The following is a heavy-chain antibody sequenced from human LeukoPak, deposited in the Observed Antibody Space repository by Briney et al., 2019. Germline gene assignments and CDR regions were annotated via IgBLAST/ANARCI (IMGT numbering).Heavy chain of an antibody. CDR2: INPNSGGT. D-gene: IGHD1-26*01. CDR1: GYTFTGYY. CDR3: ARDVGIMNYYYGMDV. Sequence: ASVRVSCKASGYTFTGYYMHWVRQAPGQGLEWMGWINPNSGGTNYAQKFQGRVTMTRDTSISTAYMELSRLRSDDTAVYYCARDVGIMNYYYGMDVWGHGTPVTVSS. V-gene: IGHV1-2*02. J-gene: IGHJ6*02.